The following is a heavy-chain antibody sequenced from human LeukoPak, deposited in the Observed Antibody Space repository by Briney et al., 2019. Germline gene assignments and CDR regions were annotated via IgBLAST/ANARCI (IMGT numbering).Heavy chain of an antibody. Sequence: GGSLRLSCAASGFTVSSNYMSWVRQAPGEGLEWVSVIYSGGSTYYADSVKGRFTISRDNSKNTLYLQMNSLRAEDTAVYYCATSYYDSSGEIDYWGQGTLVTVSS. CDR2: IYSGGST. CDR3: ATSYYDSSGEIDY. V-gene: IGHV3-53*01. CDR1: GFTVSSNY. D-gene: IGHD3-22*01. J-gene: IGHJ4*02.